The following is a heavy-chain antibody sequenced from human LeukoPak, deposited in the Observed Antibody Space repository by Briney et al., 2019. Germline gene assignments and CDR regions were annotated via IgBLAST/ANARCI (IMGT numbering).Heavy chain of an antibody. Sequence: PSETLSLTCTVSGGSISSYYWNWIRQPPGKGLEWIGYLYYSGSTNYNPSPKSRVTISVDTSNNQFSLKLSSVTAADTAVYYCARDRRDGYNYGYLDAFDIWGQGTMVTVSS. J-gene: IGHJ3*02. CDR3: ARDRRDGYNYGYLDAFDI. D-gene: IGHD5-24*01. V-gene: IGHV4-59*01. CDR1: GGSISSYY. CDR2: LYYSGST.